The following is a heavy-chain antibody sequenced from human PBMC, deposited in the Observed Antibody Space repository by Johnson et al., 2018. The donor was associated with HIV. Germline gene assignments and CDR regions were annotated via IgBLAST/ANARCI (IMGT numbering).Heavy chain of an antibody. CDR1: GFTFDDYG. J-gene: IGHJ3*02. V-gene: IGHV3-20*04. Sequence: VQLMESGGGVVRPGGSLRLSCAASGFTFDDYGMSWVRQAPGKGLEWVSGIDWNGGRQGYVDSVKGRFTLSRDNAKNSLYLEMNSLRAEDTALYYCARQHNYDSSGQGGGLDIWGQGTMVTVSS. CDR2: IDWNGGRQ. D-gene: IGHD3-22*01. CDR3: ARQHNYDSSGQGGGLDI.